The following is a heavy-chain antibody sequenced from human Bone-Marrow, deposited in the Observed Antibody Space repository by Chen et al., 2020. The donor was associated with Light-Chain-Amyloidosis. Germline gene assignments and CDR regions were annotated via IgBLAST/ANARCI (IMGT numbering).Heavy chain of an antibody. CDR3: ARDEPIFGVVIPQGGFDY. CDR2: INPSGGST. V-gene: IGHV1-46*01. CDR1: GYTFTSYY. D-gene: IGHD3-3*01. Sequence: QVQLVQSGAEVKKPGASVKVSCKASGYTFTSYYMHWVRQAPGQGLEWMGIINPSGGSTSYAQKFQGRVTMTRDTSTSTVYMELSSLRSEDTAVYYCARDEPIFGVVIPQGGFDYWGQGTLVTVSS. J-gene: IGHJ4*02.